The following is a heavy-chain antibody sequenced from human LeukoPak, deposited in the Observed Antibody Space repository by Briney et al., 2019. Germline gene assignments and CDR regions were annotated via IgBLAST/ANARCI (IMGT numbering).Heavy chain of an antibody. D-gene: IGHD3-10*01. CDR2: INHSGST. V-gene: IGHV4-34*01. Sequence: SETLSLTCAVYGGSFSGYYWSWIRQPPGKGLEWIGEINHSGSTNYNPSLKSRVTISVDTSKNQFSLKLSSVTAADTAVYYCARAGGRITMVRGPSGHIDYWGQGTLVTVSS. CDR1: GGSFSGYY. J-gene: IGHJ4*02. CDR3: ARAGGRITMVRGPSGHIDY.